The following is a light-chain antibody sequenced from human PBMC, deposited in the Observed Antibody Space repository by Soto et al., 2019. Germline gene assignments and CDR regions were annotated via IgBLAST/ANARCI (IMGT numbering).Light chain of an antibody. CDR2: GAS. V-gene: IGKV3-15*01. J-gene: IGKJ4*01. CDR1: QSISSN. Sequence: IVLTQSPGTLSLSPGERATLSCRASQSISSNLAWYQQKPGQAPRLLIYGASTRAPDIPARFSGSGSGTEFTLTISSLQSADFAVYYCQHYNNWPPLTFGGGTKVDIK. CDR3: QHYNNWPPLT.